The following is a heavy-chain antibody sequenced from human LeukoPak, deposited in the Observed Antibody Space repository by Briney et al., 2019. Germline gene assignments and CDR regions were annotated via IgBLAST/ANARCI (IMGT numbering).Heavy chain of an antibody. J-gene: IGHJ6*03. CDR1: GFTFDDYA. Sequence: GGSLRLSCAASGFTFDDYAMHWVRHAPGKGLEWVSYISSSGSTIYYADSVKGRFTISRDNAKNSLYLQMNSLRAEDTAVYYCAREYENYHYYYMDVWGKGTTVTISS. CDR3: AREYENYHYYYMDV. CDR2: ISSSGSTI. V-gene: IGHV3-48*03. D-gene: IGHD3-3*01.